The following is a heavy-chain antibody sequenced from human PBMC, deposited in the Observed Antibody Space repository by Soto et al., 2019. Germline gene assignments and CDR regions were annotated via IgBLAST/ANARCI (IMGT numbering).Heavy chain of an antibody. V-gene: IGHV4-34*01. CDR2: VNHGGTS. D-gene: IGHD3-3*01. J-gene: IGHJ4*02. CDR1: GGSFSGYY. Sequence: SGTLSLTCAVHGGSFSGYYWGWIRQPPGEGLEWVGEVNHGGTSNYNPSLKSRAIISVDTSKNQFSLKLTSVTAEDTAVYYCARGRLDDFWSGYLYYLDSWGLGTLVTVSS. CDR3: ARGRLDDFWSGYLYYLDS.